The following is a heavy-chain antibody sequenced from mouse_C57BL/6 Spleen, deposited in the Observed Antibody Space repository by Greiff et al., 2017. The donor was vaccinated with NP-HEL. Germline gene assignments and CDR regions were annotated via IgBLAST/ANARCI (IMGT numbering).Heavy chain of an antibody. J-gene: IGHJ2*01. D-gene: IGHD1-1*01. CDR2: INPNNGGT. V-gene: IGHV1-22*01. CDR1: GYTFTDYN. CDR3: VITTVVGDY. Sequence: EVQPQQSGPELVKPGASVKMSCKASGYTFTDYNMHWVKQSHGKSLEWIGYINPNNGGTSYNQKFKGKATLTVNKSSSTAYMELRSLTSEDSAVYYCVITTVVGDYWGQGTTLTVSS.